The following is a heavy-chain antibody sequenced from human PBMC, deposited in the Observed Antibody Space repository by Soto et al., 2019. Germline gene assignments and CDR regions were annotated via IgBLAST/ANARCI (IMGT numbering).Heavy chain of an antibody. V-gene: IGHV3-21*01. D-gene: IGHD3-10*01. Sequence: NPGGSLRLSCISSGFTFRTYTMNWVRHAPGKGLEWVSGIRGFSPYTFYAESVKGRFTISRDNAKNSLDLQMDSLRAEDTAVYYCARDRGYDAHDYYYNAMDVWGQGTTVTVSS. CDR1: GFTFRTYT. CDR3: ARDRGYDAHDYYYNAMDV. J-gene: IGHJ6*02. CDR2: IRGFSPYT.